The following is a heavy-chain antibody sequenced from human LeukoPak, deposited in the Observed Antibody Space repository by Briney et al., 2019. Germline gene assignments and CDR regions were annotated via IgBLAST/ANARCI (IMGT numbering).Heavy chain of an antibody. CDR3: ARDEDYYDSSGHFDY. D-gene: IGHD3-22*01. Sequence: GGSLRLSCAASGFTFSSYGMHWVRQAPGKGLEWVAVISYDGSNKYYADSVKGRFTISRDNSKNTLYLQMNSLRAEDTAVYYCARDEDYYDSSGHFDYWGQGTLVTVSS. CDR2: ISYDGSNK. CDR1: GFTFSSYG. J-gene: IGHJ4*02. V-gene: IGHV3-30*03.